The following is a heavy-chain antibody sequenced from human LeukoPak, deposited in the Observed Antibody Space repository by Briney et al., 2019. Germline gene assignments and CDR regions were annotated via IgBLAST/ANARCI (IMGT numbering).Heavy chain of an antibody. V-gene: IGHV1-46*01. CDR3: ARGGLGYCSGGSCYGDAFDI. D-gene: IGHD2-15*01. CDR1: GYTFTGYY. CDR2: INPSGGST. Sequence: ASVKVSCKASGYTFTGYYMHWVRQAPGQGLEWMGIINPSGGSTSYAQKFQGRVTMTRDMSTSTVYMELSSLRSEDTAVYYCARGGLGYCSGGSCYGDAFDIWGQGTMVTVSS. J-gene: IGHJ3*02.